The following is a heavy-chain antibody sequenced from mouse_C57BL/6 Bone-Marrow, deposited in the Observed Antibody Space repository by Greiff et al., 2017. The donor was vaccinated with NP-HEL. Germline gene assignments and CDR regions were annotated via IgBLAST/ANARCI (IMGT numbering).Heavy chain of an antibody. CDR3: VRYGFPYNYAMDY. J-gene: IGHJ4*01. V-gene: IGHV10-1*01. D-gene: IGHD1-1*02. CDR2: IRSKSNNYAT. CDR1: GFSFNTYA. Sequence: GGGLVQPKGSLKLSCAASGFSFNTYAMNWVRQAPGKGLEWVARIRSKSNNYATYYADSVKDRFTISRDVSESMLYLQMNNLKTEDTAMYYCVRYGFPYNYAMDYWGQGTSVTVSS.